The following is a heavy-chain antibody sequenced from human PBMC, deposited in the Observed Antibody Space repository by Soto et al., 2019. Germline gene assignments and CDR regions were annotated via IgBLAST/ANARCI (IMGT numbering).Heavy chain of an antibody. CDR3: AHRRVERYFDY. D-gene: IGHD1-1*01. J-gene: IGHJ4*02. CDR2: IYWDDDK. Sequence: QITLKESGPTLVKPTQTLTLTCTFSGFSLSTSGVGVGWIRQPPGKALEWLALIYWDDDKRYSPSLKSRLTITKDTSKNQLVLTLTNMDPVDTATYYSAHRRVERYFDYWGQGTLVTVSS. V-gene: IGHV2-5*02. CDR1: GFSLSTSGVG.